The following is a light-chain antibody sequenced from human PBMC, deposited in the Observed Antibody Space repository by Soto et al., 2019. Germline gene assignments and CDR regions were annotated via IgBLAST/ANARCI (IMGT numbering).Light chain of an antibody. CDR1: GSDVGGYNY. CDR2: DVS. J-gene: IGLJ1*01. Sequence: QSVLTQPASVSGSPGQSITISCTGTGSDVGGYNYVSWYQQHPGKAPKLLIYDVSNRPSGASNRFSGSKSGNTASLTISGLQAEDEXDYYCSSYTGSTTLHYVFGTGTKVTVL. CDR3: SSYTGSTTLHYV. V-gene: IGLV2-14*01.